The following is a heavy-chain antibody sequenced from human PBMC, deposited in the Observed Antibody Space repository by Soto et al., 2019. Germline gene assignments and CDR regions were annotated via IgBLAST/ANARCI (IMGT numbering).Heavy chain of an antibody. J-gene: IGHJ6*02. CDR3: AKSEVTAGIAFYYGMDV. CDR1: GFMFRSHA. CDR2: ISAGGGRT. D-gene: IGHD6-13*01. V-gene: IGHV3-23*01. Sequence: GGSLRLSCAASGFMFRSHAMSWVRQAPGKGLEWVSGISAGGGRTFFAESVKGRFTISRDNSDNTMYLQMNSLRVEDTALYYCAKSEVTAGIAFYYGMDVWGQGTTVTSP.